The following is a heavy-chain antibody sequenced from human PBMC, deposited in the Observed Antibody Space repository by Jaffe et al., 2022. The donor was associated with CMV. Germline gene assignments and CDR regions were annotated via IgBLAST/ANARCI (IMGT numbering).Heavy chain of an antibody. CDR3: ARAGIAVAGYDAFDI. V-gene: IGHV3-48*02. CDR1: GFTFSSYS. Sequence: EVQLVESGGGLVQPGGSLRLSCAASGFTFSSYSMNWVRQAPGKGLEWVSYISSSSSTIYYADSVKGRFTISRDNAKNSLYLQMNSLRDEDTAVYYCARAGIAVAGYDAFDIWGQGTMVTVSS. CDR2: ISSSSSTI. J-gene: IGHJ3*02. D-gene: IGHD6-19*01.